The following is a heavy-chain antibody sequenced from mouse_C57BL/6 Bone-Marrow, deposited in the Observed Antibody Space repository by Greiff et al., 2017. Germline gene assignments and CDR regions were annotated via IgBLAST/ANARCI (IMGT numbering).Heavy chain of an antibody. V-gene: IGHV1-78*01. Sequence: VQLQQSDAELVKPGASVKLSCKVSGYTFTDYTIHWMKQRPEQGLEWIGYIYPRDGNTKYNEKFKGKATLTADKSSSTSYMQLNNLTSENSAVYFCARLYYYGFFDYWGQGTTLTVSS. D-gene: IGHD1-1*01. CDR2: IYPRDGNT. CDR3: ARLYYYGFFDY. J-gene: IGHJ2*01. CDR1: GYTFTDYT.